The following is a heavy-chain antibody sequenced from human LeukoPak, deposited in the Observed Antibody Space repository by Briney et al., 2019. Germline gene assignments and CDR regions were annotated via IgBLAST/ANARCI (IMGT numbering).Heavy chain of an antibody. CDR2: ISYDGSNK. D-gene: IGHD3-22*01. CDR3: ATPPSYYYDSSGYYKHTDY. Sequence: PGGSLRLSCAASGFTFSSYAMHWVRQAPGKGLEWVAVISYDGSNKYYADSVKGRFTISRDNSKNTLYLQMNSLRAEDTAVYYCATPPSYYYDSSGYYKHTDYWGQGTLVTVSS. CDR1: GFTFSSYA. J-gene: IGHJ4*02. V-gene: IGHV3-30*04.